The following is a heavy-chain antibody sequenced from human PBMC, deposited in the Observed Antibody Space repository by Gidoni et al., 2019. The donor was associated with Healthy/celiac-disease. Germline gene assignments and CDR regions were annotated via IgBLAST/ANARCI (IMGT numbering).Heavy chain of an antibody. CDR2: IYYSGST. Sequence: QLQLQESGPGLVKPSETLSLTCTVSGGSISSSSYSWGWIRQPPGKGLEWIGSIYYSGSTYYNPSLKSRVTISVDTSKNQFSLKLSSVTAADTAVYYCARRRGVVPAAPWQEKFDYWGQGTLVTVSS. V-gene: IGHV4-39*01. CDR3: ARRRGVVPAAPWQEKFDY. D-gene: IGHD2-2*01. J-gene: IGHJ4*02. CDR1: GGSISSSSYS.